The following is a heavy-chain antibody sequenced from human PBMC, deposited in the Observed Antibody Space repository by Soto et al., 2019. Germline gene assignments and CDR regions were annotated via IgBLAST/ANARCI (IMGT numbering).Heavy chain of an antibody. CDR2: IYYSGST. CDR3: ARCRDGYDLNFDY. V-gene: IGHV4-30-4*01. Sequence: KPSETLSLTCTVSGGSISSGDYYWSWIRQPPGKGLEWIGYIYYSGSTYYNPSLKSRVTISVDTSKNQFSLKLSSVTAADTAVYYCARCRDGYDLNFDYWGQGTLVTVSS. D-gene: IGHD5-12*01. CDR1: GGSISSGDYY. J-gene: IGHJ4*02.